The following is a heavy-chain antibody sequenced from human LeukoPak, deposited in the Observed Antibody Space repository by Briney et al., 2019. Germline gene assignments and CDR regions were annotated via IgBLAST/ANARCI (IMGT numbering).Heavy chain of an antibody. J-gene: IGHJ5*02. D-gene: IGHD6-13*01. Sequence: PGGSLRLSCAASGFTFSSYAMHWVRQAPGKGLEWVAVISYDGSNKYYADSVKGRFTISRDNSKNTLYLQMNSLRAEDTAVYYCARDFLAAAGTIWFDPWGQGTLVTVSS. V-gene: IGHV3-30-3*01. CDR3: ARDFLAAAGTIWFDP. CDR2: ISYDGSNK. CDR1: GFTFSSYA.